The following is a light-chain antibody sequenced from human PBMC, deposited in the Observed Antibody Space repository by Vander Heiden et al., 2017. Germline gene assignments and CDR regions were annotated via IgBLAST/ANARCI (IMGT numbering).Light chain of an antibody. CDR2: DVS. Sequence: QSALTQPASVSGSPGESITISCTGTSSDVGAYDYVSCYQQHPGNVPKVMIFDVSNRPSGVSNRFSGSKSGNTASLTTSGLQAEDEAHYYCSSYTSSSRVVFGGGTKLNVL. J-gene: IGLJ2*01. CDR1: SSDVGAYDY. V-gene: IGLV2-14*03. CDR3: SSYTSSSRVV.